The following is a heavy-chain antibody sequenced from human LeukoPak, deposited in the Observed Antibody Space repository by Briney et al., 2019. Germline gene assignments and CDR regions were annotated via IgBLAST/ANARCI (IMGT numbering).Heavy chain of an antibody. CDR2: IYYSGST. CDR3: ARRGRRRAFDI. V-gene: IGHV4-59*08. CDR1: GGSISSYY. Sequence: PSETLSLTCTVSGGSISSYYWSWIRQPPGKGLEWIGYIYYSGSTNYNPSLKSRVTISVDTSKNQFSLKLSSVTAADTAVYYCARRGRRRAFDIWGQGTMVTASS. J-gene: IGHJ3*02. D-gene: IGHD3-16*01.